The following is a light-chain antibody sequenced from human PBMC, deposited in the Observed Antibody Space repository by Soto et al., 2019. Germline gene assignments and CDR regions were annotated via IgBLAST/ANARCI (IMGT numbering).Light chain of an antibody. CDR3: QQYYTTPRT. Sequence: DIVMTQSPDSLAVSLGERATINCKSSQTVLYSSNNKNYLAWYQQKSGQPPKLLIYWASTRESGVPDRFSGSGSGTDFTLTISSLQTEDVAVYYCQQYYTTPRTFGHGTKVDIK. V-gene: IGKV4-1*01. CDR2: WAS. CDR1: QTVLYSSNNKNY. J-gene: IGKJ1*01.